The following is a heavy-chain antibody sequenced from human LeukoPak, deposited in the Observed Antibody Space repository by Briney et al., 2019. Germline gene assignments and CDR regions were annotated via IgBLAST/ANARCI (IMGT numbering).Heavy chain of an antibody. Sequence: GGSLRLSCAAYGFTFSSYDMRWDRQAPGEGLEWVSTISASGGGTYYVDSVKGRFTISRDNSKNTLYLQMDSLRAEDTAVYYCAKVSQLLAGHNYAMDVWGQGTTVTVSS. CDR1: GFTFSSYD. D-gene: IGHD6-13*01. CDR2: ISASGGGT. CDR3: AKVSQLLAGHNYAMDV. J-gene: IGHJ6*02. V-gene: IGHV3-23*01.